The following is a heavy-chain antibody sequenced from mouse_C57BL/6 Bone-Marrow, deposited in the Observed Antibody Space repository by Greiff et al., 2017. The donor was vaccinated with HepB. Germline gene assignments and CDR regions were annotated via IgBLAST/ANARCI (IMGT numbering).Heavy chain of an antibody. CDR2: INYDGSST. V-gene: IGHV5-16*01. CDR3: AREGPGVAY. CDR1: GFTFSDYY. D-gene: IGHD1-1*02. J-gene: IGHJ3*01. Sequence: EVKLVESEGGLVQPGSSMKLSCTASGFTFSDYYMAWVRQVPEKGLEWVANINYDGSSTYYLDSLKSRFIISRDNAKNILYLKLSSLKSEDTATYYCAREGPGVAYWGQGTLVTVSA.